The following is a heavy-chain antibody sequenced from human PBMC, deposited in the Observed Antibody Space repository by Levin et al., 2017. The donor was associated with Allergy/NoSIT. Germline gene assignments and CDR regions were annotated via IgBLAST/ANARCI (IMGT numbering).Heavy chain of an antibody. Sequence: ASVKVSCKASGYTFTSYDINWVRQATGQGLEWMGWMNPNSGNTGYAQKFQGRVTMTRNTSISTAYMAMSSLRSEDTAVYYCGRLVPKGGPVDSDYWGQGTLVTVSS. J-gene: IGHJ4*02. CDR3: GRLVPKGGPVDSDY. CDR2: MNPNSGNT. D-gene: IGHD6-19*01. CDR1: GYTFTSYD. V-gene: IGHV1-8*01.